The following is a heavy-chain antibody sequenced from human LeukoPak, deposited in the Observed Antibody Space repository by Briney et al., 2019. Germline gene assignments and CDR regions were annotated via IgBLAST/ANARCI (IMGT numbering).Heavy chain of an antibody. CDR3: ARGRRGVIIGY. Sequence: SETLSLTCTVSGGSISSGSYYWRWIRQPAGKGLEWIGRIYTSGSTNYNPSLKSRVTISVDTSKNQFSLKLSSVTAADTAVYYCARGRRGVIIGYWGQGTLVTVSS. V-gene: IGHV4-61*02. CDR1: GGSISSGSYY. J-gene: IGHJ4*02. CDR2: IYTSGST. D-gene: IGHD3-10*01.